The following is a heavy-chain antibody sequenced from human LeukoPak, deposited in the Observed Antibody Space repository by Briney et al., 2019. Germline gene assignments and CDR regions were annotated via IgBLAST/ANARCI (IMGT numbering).Heavy chain of an antibody. CDR1: GFSLSTSGVG. V-gene: IGHV2-5*02. CDR3: AHSPDSSGYYYFDH. J-gene: IGHJ4*02. CDR2: IYWDDDR. D-gene: IGHD3-22*01. Sequence: SGPTLLKPTQTLTLTCTFSGFSLSTSGVGVGWIRQPPGKALESVAVIYWDDDRRYSPSLKSRVTITRDTSKNQVVLTMNNMDPGDTAIYYCAHSPDSSGYYYFDHWGQGTLVTVSS.